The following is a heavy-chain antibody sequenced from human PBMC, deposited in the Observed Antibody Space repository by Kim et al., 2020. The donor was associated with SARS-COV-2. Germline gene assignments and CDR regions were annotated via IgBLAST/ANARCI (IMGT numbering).Heavy chain of an antibody. V-gene: IGHV4-39*01. CDR2: IYYSGNT. J-gene: IGHJ4*02. CDR1: GGSISSSSYY. CDR3: ARLSGNILFFDY. D-gene: IGHD1-26*01. Sequence: SETLSLTCTVSGGSISSSSYYWGWIRQPPGKGLEWIGSIYYSGNTYYNPSLKSRVTISVDTSKNQFSLKLSSVTAADTAVYYCARLSGNILFFDYWGQGTLVTVSS.